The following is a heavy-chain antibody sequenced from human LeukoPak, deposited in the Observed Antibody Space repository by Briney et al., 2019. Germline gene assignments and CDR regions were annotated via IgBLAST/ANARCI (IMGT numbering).Heavy chain of an antibody. CDR3: ARAPPCSSTSCYGVDY. Sequence: PSQTLSLTCTVSGGSISSGGYYWSWIRQPPGKGLEWIGYIYHSGSTYYNPSLKSRVTISVDRSKNQFSLRLSSVTAADTAVYYCARAPPCSSTSCYGVDYWGQGTLVTVSS. CDR2: IYHSGST. D-gene: IGHD2-2*01. V-gene: IGHV4-30-2*01. J-gene: IGHJ4*02. CDR1: GGSISSGGYY.